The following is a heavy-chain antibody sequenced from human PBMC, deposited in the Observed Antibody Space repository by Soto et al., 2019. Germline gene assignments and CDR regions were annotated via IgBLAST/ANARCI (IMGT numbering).Heavy chain of an antibody. CDR3: ATSYGSGYRAFDF. D-gene: IGHD3-10*01. V-gene: IGHV1-69*02. Sequence: GASVKVSCKASGDTFNFYSINWARQAPGLGLEWMGRVNPILSMSNYAQRFQGRVTMTADKSTSTAYMELSGLRSEDTAIYYCATSYGSGYRAFDFWGQGALVTVSS. CDR1: GDTFNFYS. J-gene: IGHJ4*02. CDR2: VNPILSMS.